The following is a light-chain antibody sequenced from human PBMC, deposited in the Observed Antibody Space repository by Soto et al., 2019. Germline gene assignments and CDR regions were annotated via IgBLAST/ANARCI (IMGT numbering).Light chain of an antibody. CDR2: GAS. V-gene: IGKV3-20*01. CDR1: QSVTSNY. J-gene: IGKJ4*01. CDR3: QQYGSSPLT. Sequence: EIGMTQSPGTLSVSPGARAPLSCRARQSVTSNYLAWYQQNPGQAPSLLIFGASIRATGIPDRFSGSGSGTDFTLTISRLEPEDFAVFYCQQYGSSPLTFGGGTKVDIK.